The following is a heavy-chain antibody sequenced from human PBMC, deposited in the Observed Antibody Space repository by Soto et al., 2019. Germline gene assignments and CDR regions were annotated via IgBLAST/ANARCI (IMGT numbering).Heavy chain of an antibody. CDR2: ISYDGSNK. CDR3: AKVAEDVVVVAAPLDFDY. V-gene: IGHV3-30*18. D-gene: IGHD2-15*01. J-gene: IGHJ4*02. Sequence: GGSLRLSCAASGFTFSSYGMHWVRQAPGKGLEWVAVISYDGSNKYYADSVKGRFTISRDNSKNTLYLQMNSLRAEDTAVYYCAKVAEDVVVVAAPLDFDYWGQGTLVTVSS. CDR1: GFTFSSYG.